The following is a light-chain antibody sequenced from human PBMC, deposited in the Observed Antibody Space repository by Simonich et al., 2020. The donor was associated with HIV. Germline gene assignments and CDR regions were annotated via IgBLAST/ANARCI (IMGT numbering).Light chain of an antibody. J-gene: IGLJ2*01. CDR1: SSNIGNNY. CDR2: DNN. V-gene: IGLV1-51*01. Sequence: QSVLTQPPSVSAASGQKVTISCSGSSSNIGNNYVSWYQQLPGTAPKLLIYDNNKRPSGIPDRFSASKSGTSATLGITGLQTGDEADYYCGTWDSSLSAVLFGGGTKLTVL. CDR3: GTWDSSLSAVL.